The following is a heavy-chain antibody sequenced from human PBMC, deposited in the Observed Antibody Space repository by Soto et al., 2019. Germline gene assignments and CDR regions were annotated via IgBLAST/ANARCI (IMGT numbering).Heavy chain of an antibody. D-gene: IGHD3-10*01. Sequence: QVQLVESGGGVVQPGRSLRLSCAASGFTFSSYGMHWVRQAPGKGLEWVAVIWYDGSNKYYADSVKGRFTISRDNSKNTLYLQMNSLRAEDTAVYYCARAPGFGELLSYYYYYYGMDVW. J-gene: IGHJ6*01. V-gene: IGHV3-33*01. CDR1: GFTFSSYG. CDR2: IWYDGSNK. CDR3: ARAPGFGELLSYYYYYYGMDV.